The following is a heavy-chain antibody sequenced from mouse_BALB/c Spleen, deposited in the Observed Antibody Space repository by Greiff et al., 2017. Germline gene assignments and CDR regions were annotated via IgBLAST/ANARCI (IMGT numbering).Heavy chain of an antibody. CDR2: INPSTGYT. D-gene: IGHD4-1*01. CDR3: ARRVWDRDFDY. CDR1: GYTFTSYW. Sequence: QVQLKESGAELAKPGASVKMSCKASGYTFTSYWMHWVKQRPGQGLEWIGYINPSTGYTEYNQKFKDKATLTADKSSSTAYMQLSSLTSEDSAVYYCARRVWDRDFDYWGQGTTLTVSS. V-gene: IGHV1-7*01. J-gene: IGHJ2*01.